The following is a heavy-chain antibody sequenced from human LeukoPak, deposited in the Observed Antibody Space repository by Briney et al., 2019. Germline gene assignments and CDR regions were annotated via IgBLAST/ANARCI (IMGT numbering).Heavy chain of an antibody. J-gene: IGHJ4*02. D-gene: IGHD3-10*01. CDR1: GYTFTSYG. CDR3: AREAGSGSYYSDRPHPRADY. V-gene: IGHV1-18*01. CDR2: ISAYNGNT. Sequence: ASVKVSCKASGYTFTSYGISWVRQAPGQGLEWMGWISAYNGNTNYAQKLQGRVTMTTDTSPSTAYMELRSLRSDDTAVYYCAREAGSGSYYSDRPHPRADYWGQGTLVTVSS.